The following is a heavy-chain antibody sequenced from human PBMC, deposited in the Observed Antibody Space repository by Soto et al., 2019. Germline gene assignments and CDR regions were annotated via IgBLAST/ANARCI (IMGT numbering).Heavy chain of an antibody. D-gene: IGHD2-2*01. CDR3: ARRYCSSSSCYHGFDP. J-gene: IGHJ5*02. CDR2: IYFSGST. CDR1: GGSVSGGSYY. V-gene: IGHV4-61*01. Sequence: PSETLSLTCTGSGGSVSGGSYYWNWIRQPPGKGLEWIGYIYFSGSTNYNPSLKSRVTMSIDTSKNQFSLKLSSVTAADTAVYYCARRYCSSSSCYHGFDPWGQGTLVTVSS.